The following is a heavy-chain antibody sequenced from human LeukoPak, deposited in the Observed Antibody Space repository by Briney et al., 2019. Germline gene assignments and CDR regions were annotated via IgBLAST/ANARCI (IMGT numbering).Heavy chain of an antibody. CDR1: GGSISSSNW. CDR3: ARGGASSWYYFDY. Sequence: PSETLSLTCAVSGGSISSSNWWSWVRRPPGKGLEWIGEIYHSGSTNYNPSLKSRVTISVDKSKNQFSLKLSSVTAADTAVYYCARGGASSWYYFDYWGQGTLVTVSS. D-gene: IGHD6-13*01. J-gene: IGHJ4*02. V-gene: IGHV4-4*02. CDR2: IYHSGST.